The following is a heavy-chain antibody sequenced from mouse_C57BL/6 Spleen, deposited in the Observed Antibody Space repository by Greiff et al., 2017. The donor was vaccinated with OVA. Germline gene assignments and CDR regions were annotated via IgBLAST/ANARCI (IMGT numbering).Heavy chain of an antibody. J-gene: IGHJ3*01. CDR3: AREGLPLPY. Sequence: DVQLQESGPGLVKPSQSLSLTCSVTGYSITSGYYWNWIRQFPGNKLEWMGYISYDGSNNYNPSLKNRISITRDTSKNQFFLKLNSVTTEDTATYYCAREGLPLPYWGQGTLVTVSA. CDR2: ISYDGSN. D-gene: IGHD2-2*01. CDR1: GYSITSGYY. V-gene: IGHV3-6*01.